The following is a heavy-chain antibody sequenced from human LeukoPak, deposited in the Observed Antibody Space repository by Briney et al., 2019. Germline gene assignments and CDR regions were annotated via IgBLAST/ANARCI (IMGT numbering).Heavy chain of an antibody. CDR2: ISSNGGST. CDR3: ARDAVITFGGVIVGGAFDI. CDR1: GFTFSSYA. Sequence: GGSLRLSCAASGFTFSSYAMHWVRQAPGKGLEYVSAISSNGGSTYYADSVKGGFTISRDNSKNTLYLQMGSLRAEDMAVYYCARDAVITFGGVIVGGAFDIWGQGTMVTVSS. V-gene: IGHV3-64*02. J-gene: IGHJ3*02. D-gene: IGHD3-16*02.